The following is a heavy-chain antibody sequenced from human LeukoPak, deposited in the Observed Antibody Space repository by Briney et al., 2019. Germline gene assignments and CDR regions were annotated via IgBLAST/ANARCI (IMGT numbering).Heavy chain of an antibody. CDR2: IYYSGRT. CDR1: GGSISSSNHY. CDR3: ARGYAMVRGVIIRTQFDY. D-gene: IGHD3-10*01. V-gene: IGHV4-39*07. Sequence: PETLSLTCTVSGGSISSSNHYWGWIRQPPGKGLECIVSIYYSGRTYYNPSLKSRVTISLDTSKNQFSLKLSSVTAADTAVYYCARGYAMVRGVIIRTQFDYWGQGTLVTVSS. J-gene: IGHJ4*02.